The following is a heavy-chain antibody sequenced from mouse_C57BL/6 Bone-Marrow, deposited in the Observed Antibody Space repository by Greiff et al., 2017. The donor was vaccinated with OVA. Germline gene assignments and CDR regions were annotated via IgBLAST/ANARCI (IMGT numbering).Heavy chain of an antibody. V-gene: IGHV1-81*01. Sequence: VQLQQSGAELARPGASVKLSCKASGYTFTSYGLSWVKQRTGQGLEWIGEIYPRSGNTYYNETFKGKATLTADKSSSTAYMELRSLTSEDSAVYFCARPPDLLLRAWFAYWGQGTLVTVSA. D-gene: IGHD1-1*01. CDR2: IYPRSGNT. CDR1: GYTFTSYG. J-gene: IGHJ3*01. CDR3: ARPPDLLLRAWFAY.